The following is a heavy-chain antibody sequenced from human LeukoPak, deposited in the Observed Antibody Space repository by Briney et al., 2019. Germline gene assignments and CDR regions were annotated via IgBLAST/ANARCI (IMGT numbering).Heavy chain of an antibody. CDR3: AGPADYGGNSVDY. Sequence: SETLSLTCAVSGGSISSNSYYWGWIRQPPGKGLEWIGSIYYSGSTYYNPSLKSRVTISVDTSKNQFSLKLSSVTAADTAVYYCAGPADYGGNSVDYWGQGTLVTVSS. CDR2: IYYSGST. D-gene: IGHD4-23*01. CDR1: GGSISSNSYY. V-gene: IGHV4-39*01. J-gene: IGHJ4*02.